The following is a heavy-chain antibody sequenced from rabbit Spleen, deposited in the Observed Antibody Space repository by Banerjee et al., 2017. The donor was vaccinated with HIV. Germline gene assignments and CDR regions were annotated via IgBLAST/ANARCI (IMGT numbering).Heavy chain of an antibody. D-gene: IGHD7-1*01. CDR3: ARDLVTAIGWNFAL. CDR2: INTATAKP. J-gene: IGHJ4*01. Sequence: QEQLVESGGGLVQPTGSLTLTCKASGFSFGDRDVMCWVRQAPGKGLEWIACINTATAKPVYATWAKGRFTISRTSSTTVTLRMTSLTAADRATYFCARDLVTAIGWNFALWGQGTLVTVS. CDR1: GFSFGDRDV. V-gene: IGHV1S45*01.